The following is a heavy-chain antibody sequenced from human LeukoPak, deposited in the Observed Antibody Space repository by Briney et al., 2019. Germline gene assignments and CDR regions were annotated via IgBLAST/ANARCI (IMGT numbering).Heavy chain of an antibody. J-gene: IGHJ5*02. CDR2: IRYDGSKK. CDR1: GFTFNNYW. D-gene: IGHD3-10*01. CDR3: AKDSGWIGP. Sequence: GGSLRLSCAASGFTFNNYWMTWVRQAPGKGLEWVTFIRYDGSKKYYADSVKGRFTISRDNSENTLYLQMNSLRAEDTAVYYCAKDSGWIGPWGQGTLVTVSS. V-gene: IGHV3-30*02.